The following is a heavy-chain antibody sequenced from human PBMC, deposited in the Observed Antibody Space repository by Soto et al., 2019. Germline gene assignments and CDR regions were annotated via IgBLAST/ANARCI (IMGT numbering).Heavy chain of an antibody. CDR3: ARENEQWVAADN. CDR2: ITSSGSTI. D-gene: IGHD6-19*01. J-gene: IGHJ4*02. V-gene: IGHV3-11*01. Sequence: VGSLRLSCAASGFTFSDYYMSWIRQAPGKGLEWVSYITSSGSTIYYADSVKGRFTISRDNAKNSLYLQMNSLRAEDTAVYYCARENEQWVAADNWGQGTLVTVS. CDR1: GFTFSDYY.